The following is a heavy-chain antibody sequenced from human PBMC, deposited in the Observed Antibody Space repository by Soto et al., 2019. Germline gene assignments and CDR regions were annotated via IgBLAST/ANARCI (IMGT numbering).Heavy chain of an antibody. CDR1: GFTFSTYA. CDR3: MNLYSYGSGSYYK. J-gene: IGHJ4*02. Sequence: EVQLLESGGGLVQPGGSLRLSCAASGFTFSTYAMSWVRQAPGKGLEWVSGMSGSGGSTYYADSVKGRFTISRDNSKNTLYLQMNSLRAEDTAVYYCMNLYSYGSGSYYKWGQVTLVTVSS. D-gene: IGHD3-10*01. V-gene: IGHV3-23*01. CDR2: MSGSGGST.